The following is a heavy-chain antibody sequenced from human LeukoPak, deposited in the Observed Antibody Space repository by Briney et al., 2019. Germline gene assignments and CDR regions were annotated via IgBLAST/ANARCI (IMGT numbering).Heavy chain of an antibody. Sequence: PSETLSLTCTVSGGSITSYYWTYIRQPAGKGLEWIGRIHTIGSTNYNPSLKSRVTMSVDTSKNQFSLNLSSVTAADTAMYYCAREFSGTSIAARVFDSWGQGTLVTVSS. CDR1: GGSITSYY. D-gene: IGHD6-6*01. CDR3: AREFSGTSIAARVFDS. J-gene: IGHJ4*02. CDR2: IHTIGST. V-gene: IGHV4-4*07.